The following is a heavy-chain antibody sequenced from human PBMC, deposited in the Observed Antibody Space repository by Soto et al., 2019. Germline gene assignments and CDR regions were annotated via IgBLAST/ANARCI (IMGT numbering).Heavy chain of an antibody. CDR2: INHSGST. D-gene: IGHD6-13*01. CDR3: ARGRSWYGMDV. V-gene: IGHV4-34*01. Sequence: QVQLQQWGAGLLKPSETLSLTCAVYGGSFSGYYWSWIRQPPGKGLEWIGEINHSGSTNYNPSLKGRVTISVDPTKSQFSLRLSSVTAADTAVYYCARGRSWYGMDVWGQGTTVTVSS. J-gene: IGHJ6*02. CDR1: GGSFSGYY.